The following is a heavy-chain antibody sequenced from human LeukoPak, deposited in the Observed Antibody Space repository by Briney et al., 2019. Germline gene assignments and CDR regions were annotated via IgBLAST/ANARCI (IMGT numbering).Heavy chain of an antibody. CDR1: GGSFSGYY. CDR2: IDHSGST. J-gene: IGHJ4*02. V-gene: IGHV4-34*01. Sequence: SETLSLTCAVYGGSFSGYYWSWIRQPPGKGLEWIREIDHSGSTNYNPSLKSRVTISVDTSKNQFSLKLSSVTAADTAVYYCARGSPSNYDFWSGYFGRYYFDYWGQGTLVTVSS. D-gene: IGHD3-3*01. CDR3: ARGSPSNYDFWSGYFGRYYFDY.